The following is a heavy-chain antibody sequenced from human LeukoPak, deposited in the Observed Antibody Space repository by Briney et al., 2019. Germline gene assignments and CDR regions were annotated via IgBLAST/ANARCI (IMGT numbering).Heavy chain of an antibody. CDR3: ARDPGRYFDWSYGMDV. CDR1: GGSISSYY. Sequence: PSETLSLTCTVSGGSISSYYWSWIRQPPGKGLEWIGYIYYSGSTNYNPSLKSRVTISVDTSKNQFSLKLSSVTAADTAVYYCARDPGRYFDWSYGMDVWGQGTTVTVSS. D-gene: IGHD3-9*01. CDR2: IYYSGST. V-gene: IGHV4-59*01. J-gene: IGHJ6*02.